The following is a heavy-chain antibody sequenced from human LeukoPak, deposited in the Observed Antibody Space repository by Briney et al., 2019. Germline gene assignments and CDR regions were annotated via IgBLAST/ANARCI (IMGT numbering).Heavy chain of an antibody. CDR2: IYYSGST. Sequence: SETLSLTCTVSGGSISSSSYYWGWIRQPPGKGLEWIGSIYYSGSTYYNPSLKSRVTISVDTSKNQFSLRLTSVTAADTAVYYCARRFGRKFGERFYYYHYMDVWGKGTTVTISS. CDR1: GGSISSSSYY. J-gene: IGHJ6*03. V-gene: IGHV4-39*07. CDR3: ARRFGRKFGERFYYYHYMDV. D-gene: IGHD3-10*01.